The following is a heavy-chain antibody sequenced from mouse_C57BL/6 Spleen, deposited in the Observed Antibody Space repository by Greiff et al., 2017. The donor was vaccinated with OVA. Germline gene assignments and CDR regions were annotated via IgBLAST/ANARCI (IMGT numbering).Heavy chain of an antibody. CDR2: ISYDGSN. Sequence: DVQLQESGPGLVKPSQSLSLTCSVTGYSITSGYYWNWIRQFPGNKLEWMGYISYDGSNNYNPSLKNRISITRDTSKNQFFLKLNSVTTEDTATYYCARVVDYWGQGTSVTVSS. CDR3: ARVVDY. V-gene: IGHV3-6*01. CDR1: GYSITSGYY. J-gene: IGHJ4*01.